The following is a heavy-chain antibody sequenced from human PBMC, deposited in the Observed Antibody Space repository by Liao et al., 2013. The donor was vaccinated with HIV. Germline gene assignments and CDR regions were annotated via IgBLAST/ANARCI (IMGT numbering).Heavy chain of an antibody. D-gene: IGHD3-9*01. J-gene: IGHJ5*02. CDR3: ARQHILTGFYKGTWFDP. Sequence: QVRLQQWGAGLLKPAETLSLTCIVSSGSFTEYSWSWIRQSPGKALEWIGEFSHSGGTNYNPSFKSRVSISTYTSMKQFSLTLTSVTTEDTAVYFCARQHILTGFYKGTWFDPWARAPTSLSPQ. CDR1: SGSFTEYS. V-gene: IGHV4-34*02. CDR2: FSHSGGT.